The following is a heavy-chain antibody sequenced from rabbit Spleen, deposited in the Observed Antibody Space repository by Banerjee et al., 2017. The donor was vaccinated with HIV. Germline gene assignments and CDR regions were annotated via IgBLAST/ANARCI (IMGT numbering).Heavy chain of an antibody. Sequence: QHLEESGGDLVKPGASLTLTCTASGFSFSSGYYMSWVRQAPGKGLEWIGDIDPIFGIAVYANWVNGRFTISSHNAQNTLYLQLHSLTAADTATYFCVRDQAGYAGYGPWYFNLWGPGTLVTVS. CDR2: IDPIFGIA. CDR3: VRDQAGYAGYGPWYFNL. CDR1: GFSFSSGYY. D-gene: IGHD7-1*01. J-gene: IGHJ4*01. V-gene: IGHV1S7*01.